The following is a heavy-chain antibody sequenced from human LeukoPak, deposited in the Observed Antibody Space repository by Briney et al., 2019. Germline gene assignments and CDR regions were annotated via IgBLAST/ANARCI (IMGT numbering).Heavy chain of an antibody. D-gene: IGHD3-22*01. J-gene: IGHJ4*02. CDR2: INWNGGST. V-gene: IGHV3-20*04. CDR1: GFTSDDSG. Sequence: PGGSLRLSCAASGFTSDDSGMSWVRQAPGKGLEWVSGINWNGGSTGYADSVKGRFTISRDNAKNSLYLQMNSLRAEDTALYYCARDQHDSSGYYCKSRPDYWGQGTLVTVSS. CDR3: ARDQHDSSGYYCKSRPDY.